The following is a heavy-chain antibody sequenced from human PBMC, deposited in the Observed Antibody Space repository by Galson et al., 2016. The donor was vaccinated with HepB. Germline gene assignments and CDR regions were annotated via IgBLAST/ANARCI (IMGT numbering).Heavy chain of an antibody. D-gene: IGHD2-21*02. CDR1: GGSISSYF. V-gene: IGHV4-59*01. Sequence: TLSLTCTISGGSISSYFWSWIRQTPGKGLEWIGCIYKSGSTNYSPSLNSRVTLSVDTSKNQFSLKLGSVTAADTAVYYCARGVTGTPYFDFWGQGALVTVSS. J-gene: IGHJ4*02. CDR3: ARGVTGTPYFDF. CDR2: IYKSGST.